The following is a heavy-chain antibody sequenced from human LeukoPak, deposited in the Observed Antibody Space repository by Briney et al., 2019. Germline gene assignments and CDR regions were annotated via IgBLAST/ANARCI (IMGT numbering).Heavy chain of an antibody. Sequence: GESLKISCKGSGYSFTSYWIGCVRQMPGKGLEWMGIIYPGDSDTRYSPSFQGQVTISADKSISTAYLQWSSLKASDTAMYYCARAPDCSSTSCYYMDVWGKGTTVTVSS. CDR1: GYSFTSYW. J-gene: IGHJ6*03. CDR3: ARAPDCSSTSCYYMDV. V-gene: IGHV5-51*01. CDR2: IYPGDSDT. D-gene: IGHD2-2*01.